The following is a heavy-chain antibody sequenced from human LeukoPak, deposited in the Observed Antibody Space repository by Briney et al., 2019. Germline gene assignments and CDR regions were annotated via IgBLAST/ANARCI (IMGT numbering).Heavy chain of an antibody. CDR1: GGSFSGYY. V-gene: IGHV4-34*01. CDR2: IYYSGST. D-gene: IGHD3-22*01. J-gene: IGHJ4*02. CDR3: ARDKVGYYDSSGYDY. Sequence: SETLSLTCAVYGGSFSGYYWSWIRQPPGKGLEWIGSIYYSGSTYYNPSLKSRVTMSVDTSKNQFSLKLSSVTAADTAVYYCARDKVGYYDSSGYDYWGQGTLVTVSS.